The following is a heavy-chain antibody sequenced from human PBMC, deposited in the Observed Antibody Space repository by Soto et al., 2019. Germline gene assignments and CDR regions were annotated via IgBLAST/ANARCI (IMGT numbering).Heavy chain of an antibody. J-gene: IGHJ4*02. CDR3: ARDIASPGGDYFDS. CDR1: GFTFRNYN. V-gene: IGHV3-21*06. D-gene: IGHD3-16*01. CDR2: ISTGGAYM. Sequence: ESGGGLVKAGGSLRLFCTASGFTFRNYNMNWVRQAPGKGLEWVSSISTGGAYMFYADSVKGRFTISRDNAQNSLFLQIDSARAEDTAVYYCARDIASPGGDYFDSWGQGTLVTVSS.